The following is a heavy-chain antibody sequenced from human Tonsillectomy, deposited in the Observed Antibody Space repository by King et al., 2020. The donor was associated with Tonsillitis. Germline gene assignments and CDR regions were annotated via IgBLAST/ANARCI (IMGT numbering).Heavy chain of an antibody. D-gene: IGHD2-15*01. CDR3: ARVGCSGSSCYHYYYYGMDV. J-gene: IGHJ6*02. V-gene: IGHV4-59*01. CDR1: GGSISSYY. Sequence: QLQESGPGLVKPSETLSLTCTVSGGSISSYYWSWIRQTPGKGLEWIGYIYYSGSTTYNPSLKRRVTISVDTSKNQFSLKLSSVTAADTAVYYCARVGCSGSSCYHYYYYGMDVWGQGTTVTVSS. CDR2: IYYSGST.